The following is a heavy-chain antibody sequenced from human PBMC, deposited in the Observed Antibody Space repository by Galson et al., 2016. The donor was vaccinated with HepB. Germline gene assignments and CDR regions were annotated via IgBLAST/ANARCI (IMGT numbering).Heavy chain of an antibody. D-gene: IGHD3-3*01. CDR3: AKYEKFLEWLLPTYYYYAVDI. CDR1: GFSFSSFA. Sequence: SLRLSCAASGFSFSSFAMGWVRQAPGKGLEWVSVVSGSGRSTYYAHSVKGRFTISRDNSKSTLYLQMNSLRAEDTAVYYCAKYEKFLEWLLPTYYYYAVDIWGQGTTVTVSS. V-gene: IGHV3-23*01. J-gene: IGHJ6*02. CDR2: VSGSGRST.